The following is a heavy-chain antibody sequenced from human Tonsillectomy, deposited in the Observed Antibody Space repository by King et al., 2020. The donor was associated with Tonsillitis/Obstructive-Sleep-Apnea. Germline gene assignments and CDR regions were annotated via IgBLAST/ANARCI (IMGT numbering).Heavy chain of an antibody. V-gene: IGHV3-11*05. CDR3: ARAPPYLGDYYYYMDV. Sequence: VQLVESGGGFVKPGGSLRLSCAASGFTFSDYYMSWIRQSPGKGLEWVSYISSSSSYTNYADSVKGRFTISRDNAKNSLYLQMNSLRAEDTAVYYCARAPPYLGDYYYYMDVWGKGTTVTVSS. CDR2: ISSSSSYT. J-gene: IGHJ6*03. D-gene: IGHD3-16*01. CDR1: GFTFSDYY.